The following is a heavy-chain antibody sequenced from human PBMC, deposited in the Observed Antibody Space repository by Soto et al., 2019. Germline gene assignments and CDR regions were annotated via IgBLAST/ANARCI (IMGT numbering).Heavy chain of an antibody. D-gene: IGHD2-2*01. J-gene: IGHJ6*03. Sequence: PGGSLRLSCAASGFTFSNAWMCWVRQAPGKGLEWVGRIKSKTDGGTTDYAAPVKGRFTISRDDSKNTLYLQMNSLKTEDTAVYYCTTDLGRGYFSSTSGYAYYYYYMDVWGKGPTVTVSS. V-gene: IGHV3-15*01. CDR2: IKSKTDGGTT. CDR1: GFTFSNAW. CDR3: TTDLGRGYFSSTSGYAYYYYYMDV.